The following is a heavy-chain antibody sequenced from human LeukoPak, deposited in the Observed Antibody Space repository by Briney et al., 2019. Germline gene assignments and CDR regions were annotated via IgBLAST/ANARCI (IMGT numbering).Heavy chain of an antibody. Sequence: GGSLRLSCAASGFTFSSYEMNWVRQAPGKGLEWVSYISSSGSTIYYADSVQGRFTISRDNAKDSLYLQMNSLRAEDTAVYYCARAEKLRFDPWGQGTLVTVSS. CDR3: ARAEKLRFDP. V-gene: IGHV3-48*03. D-gene: IGHD4-23*01. CDR1: GFTFSSYE. CDR2: ISSSGSTI. J-gene: IGHJ5*02.